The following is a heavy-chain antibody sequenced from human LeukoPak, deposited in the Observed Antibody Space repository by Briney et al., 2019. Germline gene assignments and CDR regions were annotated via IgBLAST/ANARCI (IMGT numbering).Heavy chain of an antibody. D-gene: IGHD1-1*01. CDR2: ISGHNGKT. V-gene: IGHV1-18*01. CDR3: ARDSTSGTLPSDY. CDR1: GYTFTSYG. J-gene: IGHJ4*02. Sequence: ASVKVPCKASGYTFTSYGVSWVRQAPGQGLEWMGWISGHNGKTDHAQKVQGIGTMTTDTSTSTACMELRSLRSDDTAVYYCARDSTSGTLPSDYWGQGTLVTVSS.